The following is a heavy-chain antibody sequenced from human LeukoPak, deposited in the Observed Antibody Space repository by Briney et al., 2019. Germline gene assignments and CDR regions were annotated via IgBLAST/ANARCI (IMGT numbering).Heavy chain of an antibody. Sequence: SETLSLTCAVSGYSISSGNYWGWIRQPPGKGPEWIGSIYHSGTTYYNPSLKRRVTISVDKSKNQFSLKLSSVTAADTAVYYCARDISTGPRRDWFDPWGQGTLVTVAS. V-gene: IGHV4-38-2*02. CDR1: GYSISSGNY. D-gene: IGHD4-17*01. J-gene: IGHJ5*02. CDR3: ARDISTGPRRDWFDP. CDR2: IYHSGTT.